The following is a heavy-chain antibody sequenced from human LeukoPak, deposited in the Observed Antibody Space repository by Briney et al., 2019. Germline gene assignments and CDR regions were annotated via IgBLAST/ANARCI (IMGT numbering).Heavy chain of an antibody. D-gene: IGHD3-3*01. CDR3: ARDSSGMSGSLYYYYYMDV. V-gene: IGHV1-69*05. CDR2: IIPFFGTT. Sequence: GASVKVSCKASGGTFNSHALSWVRQAPGQGLEWMGGIIPFFGTTKYAQKFQGRVTITTDESTSTAYMELSSLRSEDTAVYYCARDSSGMSGSLYYYYYMDVWGKRTTVIVSS. CDR1: GGTFNSHA. J-gene: IGHJ6*03.